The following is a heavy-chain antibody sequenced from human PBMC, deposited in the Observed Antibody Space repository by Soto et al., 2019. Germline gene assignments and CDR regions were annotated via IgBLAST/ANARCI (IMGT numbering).Heavy chain of an antibody. CDR1: GKSVSSKGAA. V-gene: IGHV6-1*01. D-gene: IGHD2-21*01. Sequence: SQTLSLTCVISGKSVSSKGAAWIWIRQSPSRGLEWLGRTYYRSKWYNDYAVSVKSRITINPDTSKNQFSLHLDSVIPEDTAVYYCAGVASFCGMDVWGQGTPVTV. J-gene: IGHJ6*02. CDR2: TYYRSKWYN. CDR3: AGVASFCGMDV.